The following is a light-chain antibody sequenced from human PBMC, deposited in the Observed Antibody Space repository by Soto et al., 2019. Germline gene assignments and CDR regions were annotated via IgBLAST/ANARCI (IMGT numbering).Light chain of an antibody. CDR3: QQFNTYPT. J-gene: IGKJ4*01. V-gene: IGKV1-13*02. Sequence: IHLTQSPSSLSASVGDRVTITCRASQGISSALAWYQQKPGKAPKLLISHASSLESGVPSRFSGSGSGTDFTLTISSLQPEDFATYHCQQFNTYPTFGGGTKVDIK. CDR2: HAS. CDR1: QGISSA.